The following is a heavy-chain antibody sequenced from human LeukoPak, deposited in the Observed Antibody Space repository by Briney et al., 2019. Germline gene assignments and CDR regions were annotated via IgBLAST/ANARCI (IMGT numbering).Heavy chain of an antibody. CDR3: ARGLTTTPNWFDP. V-gene: IGHV3-7*01. CDR2: INQDGSTK. J-gene: IGHJ5*02. CDR1: GFTFSSYA. Sequence: GGSLRLSCAASGFTFSSYAMSWVRQAPGTGLEWVANINQDGSTKYYLDSVKGRFTISRDNAKNSLYLQMNSLRAEETAVYYCARGLTTTPNWFDPWGQGTLVTVSS. D-gene: IGHD4-17*01.